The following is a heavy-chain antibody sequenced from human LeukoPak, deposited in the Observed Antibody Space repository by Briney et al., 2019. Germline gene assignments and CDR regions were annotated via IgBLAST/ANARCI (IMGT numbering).Heavy chain of an antibody. Sequence: GGSLRLSCAASGFTFSSYAMSWVRQAPGKGLEWVSSISGSAGSTYYADSVKGRFTISRDNSKNTLYLQMNSLRAEDTAVYYCAKDPSGYSSSWYGDVLDYWGQGTLVTVSS. CDR3: AKDPSGYSSSWYGDVLDY. J-gene: IGHJ4*02. V-gene: IGHV3-23*01. CDR2: ISGSAGST. CDR1: GFTFSSYA. D-gene: IGHD6-13*01.